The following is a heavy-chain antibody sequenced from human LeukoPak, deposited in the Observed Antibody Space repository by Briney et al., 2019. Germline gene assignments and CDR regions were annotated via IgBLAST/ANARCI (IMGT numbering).Heavy chain of an antibody. CDR3: ARVPTGYYPFDY. CDR2: IYYSGST. CDR1: GGSISSGDYY. V-gene: IGHV4-30-4*01. J-gene: IGHJ4*02. Sequence: SQTLSLTCTVSGGSISSGDYYWNWIRQPPGKGLEWIGYIYYSGSTFYNPSLVSRVTISVDTSKNQFSLKLSSVTTPDTAMYYCARVPTGYYPFDYWGQGTLVTVSS. D-gene: IGHD3-9*01.